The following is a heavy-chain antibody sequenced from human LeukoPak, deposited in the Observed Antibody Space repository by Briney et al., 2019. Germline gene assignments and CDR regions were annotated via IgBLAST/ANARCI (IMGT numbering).Heavy chain of an antibody. CDR2: INPHSGGT. CDR1: GYTFTRYY. Sequence: GASVKVSCKAPGYTFTRYYMHWVRQAPGQGLEWMGWINPHSGGTNYAQRFQGRVTMNRETSISTAYMELSRLRSDDTAVYYCAREALVFSYWGQGTLVTVYS. D-gene: IGHD2-21*01. J-gene: IGHJ4*02. CDR3: AREALVFSY. V-gene: IGHV1-2*02.